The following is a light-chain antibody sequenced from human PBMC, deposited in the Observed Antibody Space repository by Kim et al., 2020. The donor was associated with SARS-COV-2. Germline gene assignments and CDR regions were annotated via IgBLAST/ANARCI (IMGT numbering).Light chain of an antibody. CDR1: QSVSSN. J-gene: IGKJ4*01. V-gene: IGKV3-15*01. CDR3: QQYNNWPPIT. Sequence: SPGEETAPSCTASQSVSSNLAWYQQKPGQAPRLLIYGAYTRATGIPARFSGSGSGTEFTLTISSLQSEDFAVYYCQQYNNWPPITFGGGTKVDIK. CDR2: GAY.